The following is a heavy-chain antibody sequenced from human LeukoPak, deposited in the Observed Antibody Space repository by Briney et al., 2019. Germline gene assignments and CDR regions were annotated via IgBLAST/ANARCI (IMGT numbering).Heavy chain of an antibody. V-gene: IGHV3-7*01. CDR2: IRQDGSDK. D-gene: IGHD2-15*01. Sequence: GGSLRLSCAASGFTFSTYWMSWVRQAPGKGLEWVANIRQDGSDKYYVDSVKGRFTISRDNAKNSLYLQMNSLRTEDTAVYYCARFGAYCSGDSCYSQYYYAMDVWGQGTTVTVSS. J-gene: IGHJ6*02. CDR3: ARFGAYCSGDSCYSQYYYAMDV. CDR1: GFTFSTYW.